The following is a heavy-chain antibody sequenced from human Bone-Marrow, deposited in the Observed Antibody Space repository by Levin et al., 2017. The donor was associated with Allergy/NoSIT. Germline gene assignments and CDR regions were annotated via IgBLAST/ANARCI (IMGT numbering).Heavy chain of an antibody. CDR1: GYTFTSYG. V-gene: IGHV1-18*01. CDR3: ARIVAVAAQPRVFYYYYGMDG. J-gene: IGHJ6*02. Sequence: ASVKVSCKASGYTFTSYGISWVRQAPGQGLEWMGWISAYNGNTNYAQKLQGRVTMTTDTSTSTAYMELRSLRSDDTAVYYCARIVAVAAQPRVFYYYYGMDGWGQGTTVTVSS. D-gene: IGHD6-19*01. CDR2: ISAYNGNT.